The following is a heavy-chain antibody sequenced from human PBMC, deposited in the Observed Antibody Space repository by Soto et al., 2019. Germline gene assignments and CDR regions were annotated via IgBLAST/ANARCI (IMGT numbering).Heavy chain of an antibody. CDR3: ARDQLYYNDISGRPLNAFDV. D-gene: IGHD3-22*01. J-gene: IGHJ3*01. CDR2: ISVSGGCT. V-gene: IGHV3-23*01. CDR1: GFAFSTYA. Sequence: GGSLRLSCAASGFAFSTYAMTWVRQAPGKGLEWVSAISVSGGCTYYAVFVKGRFTISRDNAKNSLYLQMNSLRAEDTAVYYCARDQLYYNDISGRPLNAFDVWGQGTMVTVSS.